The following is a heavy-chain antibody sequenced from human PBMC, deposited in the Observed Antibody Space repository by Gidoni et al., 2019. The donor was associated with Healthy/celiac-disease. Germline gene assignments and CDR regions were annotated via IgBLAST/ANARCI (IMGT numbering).Heavy chain of an antibody. D-gene: IGHD3-22*01. J-gene: IGHJ4*02. CDR2: ISGSGGST. Sequence: EVQLLESGGGLVQPGGSLRLSCAASGFTFSSYAISWVRQAPGKGLEWVSAISGSGGSTYYADSVKGRFTISRDNSKNTLYLQMNSLRAEDTAVYYCAKDKEDYYDSSGYAYWGQGTLVTVSS. CDR1: GFTFSSYA. V-gene: IGHV3-23*01. CDR3: AKDKEDYYDSSGYAY.